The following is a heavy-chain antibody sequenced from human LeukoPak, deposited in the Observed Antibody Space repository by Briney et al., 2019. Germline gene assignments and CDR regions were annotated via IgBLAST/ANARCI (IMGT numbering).Heavy chain of an antibody. CDR2: ISGSGDNT. Sequence: PAGRSLRLSCAASGFTFSTYAISWVRQAPGKGLEWVSAISGSGDNTYYADSVKGRFTISRDNSKNTLYLQMNSLRADDTAVYYCAKDRYDSSIVTTYDYWGQGTLVTVSS. CDR1: GFTFSTYA. D-gene: IGHD3-22*01. CDR3: AKDRYDSSIVTTYDY. V-gene: IGHV3-23*01. J-gene: IGHJ4*02.